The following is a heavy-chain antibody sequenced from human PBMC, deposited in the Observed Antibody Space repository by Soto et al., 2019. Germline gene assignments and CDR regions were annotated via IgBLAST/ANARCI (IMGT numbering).Heavy chain of an antibody. CDR2: IYYSGST. J-gene: IGHJ5*02. CDR3: ASGDAVTMVRGVSPGWFDP. D-gene: IGHD3-10*01. CDR1: GGSISSGDYY. Sequence: PSETLSLTCTVSGGSISSGDYYWSWIRQPPGKGLEWIGYIYYSGSTYYNPSLKSRVTISVDTSKNQFSLKLSSVTAADTAVYYCASGDAVTMVRGVSPGWFDPWGQGTLVT. V-gene: IGHV4-30-4*01.